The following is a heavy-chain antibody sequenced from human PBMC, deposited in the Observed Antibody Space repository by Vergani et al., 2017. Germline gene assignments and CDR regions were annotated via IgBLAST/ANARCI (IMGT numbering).Heavy chain of an antibody. D-gene: IGHD2-15*01. J-gene: IGHJ4*02. Sequence: EVQLVQSGAEVKKPGESLKISCKGSGYSFTSYWIGWVRQMPGKGLEWMGIIYPGDSDTRYSPSFQGQVTISADKSISTAYLQWSSLKASDTAMYYCARQAACSGGSCDHDLGLYYFDYGGQGTLVTVPS. CDR3: ARQAACSGGSCDHDLGLYYFDY. CDR2: IYPGDSDT. CDR1: GYSFTSYW. V-gene: IGHV5-51*01.